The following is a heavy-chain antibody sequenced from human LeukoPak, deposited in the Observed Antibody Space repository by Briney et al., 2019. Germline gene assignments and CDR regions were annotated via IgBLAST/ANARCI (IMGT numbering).Heavy chain of an antibody. CDR1: GFSISNYY. V-gene: IGHV4-59*08. CDR3: ATQYYYHSNGYSSFDP. Sequence: SETLSLTCAVSGFSISNYYYTWIRQPPGKGLEWIGYIFYSGSNNYNPSLKSRVTISVDTSKNQISLKLRSVTAADMGVYYCATQYYYHSNGYSSFDPWGQGTLVTVSS. D-gene: IGHD3-22*01. CDR2: IFYSGSN. J-gene: IGHJ5*02.